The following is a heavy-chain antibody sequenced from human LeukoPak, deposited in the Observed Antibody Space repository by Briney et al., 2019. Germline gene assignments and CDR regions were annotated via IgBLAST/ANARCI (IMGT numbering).Heavy chain of an antibody. D-gene: IGHD6-6*01. CDR1: GFTFGDYY. CDR2: ISGSSGTI. CDR3: ARRAARSPYFDY. V-gene: IGHV3-11*04. Sequence: GGSLRLSCAASGFTFGDYYMSWIRQAPGKGLEWVSYISGSSGTIYCADSVKGRFTISRDNAENSLYLQLNSLRAEDTAMYYCARRAARSPYFDYWGQGTLVTVSS. J-gene: IGHJ4*02.